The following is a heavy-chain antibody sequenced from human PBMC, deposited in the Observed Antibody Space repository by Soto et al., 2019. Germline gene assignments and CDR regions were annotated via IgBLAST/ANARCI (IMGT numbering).Heavy chain of an antibody. J-gene: IGHJ6*03. CDR2: INDSGDI. Sequence: QVQLQQWGAGLLKPSETLSLTCAVYGGSFSGYQWSWIRQTPGKGLEWIGGINDSGDINYNPSLKSRVTSLVDSPKKQISLRLSSVTAADTAVYYCAGGLILWFGELSRRGGYYYYMDVWGKGTTVIVSS. D-gene: IGHD3-10*01. CDR3: AGGLILWFGELSRRGGYYYYMDV. CDR1: GGSFSGYQ. V-gene: IGHV4-34*01.